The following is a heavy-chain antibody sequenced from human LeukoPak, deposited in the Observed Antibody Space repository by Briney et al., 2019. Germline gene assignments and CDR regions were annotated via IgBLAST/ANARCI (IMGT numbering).Heavy chain of an antibody. D-gene: IGHD5-24*01. CDR1: GYTFTSYG. CDR2: ISAYNGNT. V-gene: IGHV1-18*01. Sequence: ASVKVSCKASGYTFTSYGISWVRQAPGQGLEWMGWISAYNGNTNYAQKFQGRVTITADKSTSTAYMELSSLRSEDTAVYDCARELDGYNSWGQGTLVTVSS. CDR3: ARELDGYNS. J-gene: IGHJ5*02.